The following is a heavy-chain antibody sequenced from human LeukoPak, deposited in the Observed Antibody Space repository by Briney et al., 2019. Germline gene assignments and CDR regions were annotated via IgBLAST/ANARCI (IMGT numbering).Heavy chain of an antibody. CDR3: AGYGVYPY. V-gene: IGHV3-48*01. D-gene: IGHD4-17*01. CDR1: GFTVNTYD. Sequence: GGSLRLSCAASGFTVNTYDMHWVRQAPGEGPEWIAYFGISGTIYYADSVRGRFTISRDNVKNSLFLQMNSLRVDDTAIYYCAGYGVYPYWGQGTPVTVSS. J-gene: IGHJ4*02. CDR2: FGISGTI.